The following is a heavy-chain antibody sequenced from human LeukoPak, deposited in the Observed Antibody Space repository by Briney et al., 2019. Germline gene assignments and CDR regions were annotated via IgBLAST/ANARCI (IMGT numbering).Heavy chain of an antibody. CDR2: ISAYNGNT. D-gene: IGHD1-1*01. J-gene: IGHJ3*02. CDR3: ANDQTRAFDI. CDR1: GYTFTSYG. Sequence: ASVKVSCKASGYTFTSYGISWVRQAPGQGLEWMGWISAYNGNTNYAQKLQGRVTITTDESTSTAYMELSSLRSEDTAVYYCANDQTRAFDIWGQGTMVTVSS. V-gene: IGHV1-18*01.